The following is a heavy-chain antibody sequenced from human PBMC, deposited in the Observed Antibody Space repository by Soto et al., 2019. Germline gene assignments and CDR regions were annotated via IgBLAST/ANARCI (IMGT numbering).Heavy chain of an antibody. V-gene: IGHV1-18*01. J-gene: IGHJ6*02. CDR1: GYRFTSYG. D-gene: IGHD2-8*01. CDR3: AMVDVYVTPSPQDV. CDR2: INAYNGNT. Sequence: QVQLVQSGAEVKNPGASVKVSCKASGYRFTSYGIGWVRQAPGQGLEWMGWINAYNGNTRHAQHLQGRVTLTTDTSTSTAYMELRSLRSNDTAVYYCAMVDVYVTPSPQDVWGHGTTVTVSS.